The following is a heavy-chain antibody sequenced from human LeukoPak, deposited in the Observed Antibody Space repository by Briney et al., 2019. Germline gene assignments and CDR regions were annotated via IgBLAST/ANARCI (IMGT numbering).Heavy chain of an antibody. J-gene: IGHJ4*02. CDR3: ARDAPNPLQPKYYFDY. V-gene: IGHV3-23*01. Sequence: GGSLRLSCAASGFTFSSYAMSWVRQAPGKGLEWVSAISGSGGSTYYADSVKGRFTISRDNAKNSLYLQMNSLRAEDTAVYYCARDAPNPLQPKYYFDYWGQGTLVTVSS. D-gene: IGHD4-11*01. CDR2: ISGSGGST. CDR1: GFTFSSYA.